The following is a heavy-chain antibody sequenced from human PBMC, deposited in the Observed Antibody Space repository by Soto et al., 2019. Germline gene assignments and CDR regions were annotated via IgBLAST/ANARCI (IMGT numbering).Heavy chain of an antibody. D-gene: IGHD2-2*01. CDR2: INHSGST. CDR3: ARGLSRYCSSTSCYGGHFDY. J-gene: IGHJ4*02. Sequence: QVQLQQWGAGLLKPSETLSLTCAVYGGSFSGYYWSWIRQPPGKGLEWIGEINHSGSTNYNPSLKSRVPISVDTSKNQFSLKLSSVTAADTAVYYCARGLSRYCSSTSCYGGHFDYWGQGTLVTVSS. V-gene: IGHV4-34*01. CDR1: GGSFSGYY.